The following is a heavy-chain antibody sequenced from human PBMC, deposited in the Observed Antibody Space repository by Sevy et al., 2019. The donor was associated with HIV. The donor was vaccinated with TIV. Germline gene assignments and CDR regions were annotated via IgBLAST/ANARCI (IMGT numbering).Heavy chain of an antibody. D-gene: IGHD3-3*01. J-gene: IGHJ6*02. CDR2: ISYDGNDK. V-gene: IGHV3-30*04. CDR3: ARDEQITMVGEITDYCFYYGMDV. CDR1: GFTFSRFG. Sequence: GGSLRLSCAVSGFTFSRFGMHWVRQAPGKGLEWVAVISYDGNDKHYAESVKGRFTISRDNSKNTLHLEMNSLRAEDTAVYYCARDEQITMVGEITDYCFYYGMDVWGQGTTVTVSS.